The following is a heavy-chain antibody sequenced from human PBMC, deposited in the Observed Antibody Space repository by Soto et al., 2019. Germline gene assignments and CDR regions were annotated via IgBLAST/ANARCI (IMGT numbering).Heavy chain of an antibody. D-gene: IGHD2-15*01. V-gene: IGHV3-30-3*01. CDR3: AREGYCSGGSGADFIH. Sequence: GGSLRLSCASSGFTFSSYAMHGVRHAPGKGLEWVAVISYDGSNKYYADSVKGRFTISRDNSKNTLYLQMNSLRAEDTAVYYCAREGYCSGGSGADFIHWGQGTLVTVSS. CDR2: ISYDGSNK. CDR1: GFTFSSYA. J-gene: IGHJ4*02.